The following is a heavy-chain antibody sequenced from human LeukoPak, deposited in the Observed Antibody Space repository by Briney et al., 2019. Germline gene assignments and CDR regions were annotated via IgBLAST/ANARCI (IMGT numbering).Heavy chain of an antibody. CDR1: GFTFSDYY. CDR2: ISSDGSTK. Sequence: PGGSLRLSCAASGFTFSDYYMSWIRQAPGKGLEWVSYISSDGSTKYYADSVKGRFTTSRDNAKNSLYLQMNSLRAEDTAVYYCARVGSIAAAGSIDYWGQGSLVIVSS. V-gene: IGHV3-11*01. D-gene: IGHD6-13*01. CDR3: ARVGSIAAAGSIDY. J-gene: IGHJ4*02.